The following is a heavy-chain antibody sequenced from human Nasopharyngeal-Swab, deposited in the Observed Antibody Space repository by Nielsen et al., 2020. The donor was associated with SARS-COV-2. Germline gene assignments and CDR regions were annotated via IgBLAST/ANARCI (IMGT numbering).Heavy chain of an antibody. CDR1: GFTFSSYG. V-gene: IGHV3-30*18. Sequence: GESLKISCAASGFTFSSYGMHWVRQAPGKGLEWVAVISYDGSNKYYADSVKGRFTISGDNSKNTLYLQMNSLRAEDTAVYYCAKAGAGSWYGDYWGQGTLVTVSS. CDR3: AKAGAGSWYGDY. J-gene: IGHJ4*02. CDR2: ISYDGSNK. D-gene: IGHD6-13*01.